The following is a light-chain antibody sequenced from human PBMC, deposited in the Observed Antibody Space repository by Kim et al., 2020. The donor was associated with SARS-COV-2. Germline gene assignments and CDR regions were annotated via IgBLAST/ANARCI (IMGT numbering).Light chain of an antibody. V-gene: IGKV3-20*01. CDR3: HQYGNSKT. CDR1: QSVRTNY. Sequence: EFVLTQSPGTLSLSPGERATLSCRASQSVRTNYLAWYQQKPGQAPRLLIYGTSNRATGIPDRFSGSGSATDFTLTISRLEPEDVAVYYRHQYGNSKTFGQGTKVDIK. J-gene: IGKJ1*01. CDR2: GTS.